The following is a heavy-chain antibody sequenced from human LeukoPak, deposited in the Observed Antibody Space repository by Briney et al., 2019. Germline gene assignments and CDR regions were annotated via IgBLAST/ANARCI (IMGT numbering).Heavy chain of an antibody. V-gene: IGHV1-8*01. Sequence: ASVKVSCKASGYPFSNHDINWMRQSTGRGLEWMGWMNPNSGNTGYAQKFQGRVTMTRNTSITTAYMELDSLTSEDTAIYYCARRWQADDYWGQGTLVTVSS. CDR1: GYPFSNHD. J-gene: IGHJ4*02. CDR2: MNPNSGNT. CDR3: ARRWQADDY.